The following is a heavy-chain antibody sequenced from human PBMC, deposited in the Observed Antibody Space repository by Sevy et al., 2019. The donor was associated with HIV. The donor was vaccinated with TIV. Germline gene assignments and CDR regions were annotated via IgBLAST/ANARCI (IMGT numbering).Heavy chain of an antibody. J-gene: IGHJ3*02. Sequence: GGSLRLSCAASGFTFSSYWMSWVRQAPGKGLEWVANIKQDGSEKYYVDSVKGRFTISRDNAKNSLYLQINSLRAEDTAVYYCARASGYYYRDAFDIWGQGTMVTVSS. CDR1: GFTFSSYW. D-gene: IGHD3-22*01. V-gene: IGHV3-7*01. CDR3: ARASGYYYRDAFDI. CDR2: IKQDGSEK.